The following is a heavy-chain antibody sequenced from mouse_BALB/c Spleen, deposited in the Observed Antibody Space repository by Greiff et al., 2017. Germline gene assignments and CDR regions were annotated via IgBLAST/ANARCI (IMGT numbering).Heavy chain of an antibody. CDR1: GFTFSSYA. D-gene: IGHD2-10*01. CDR3: ATYYGNYEGFAY. J-gene: IGHJ3*01. V-gene: IGHV5-9-4*01. Sequence: DVKLVESGGGLVKPGGSLKLSCAASGFTFSSYAMSWVRQSPEKRLEWVAEISSGGSYTYYPDTVTGRFTISRDNAKNTLYLEMSSLRSEDTAMYYCATYYGNYEGFAYWGQGTLVTVSA. CDR2: ISSGGSYT.